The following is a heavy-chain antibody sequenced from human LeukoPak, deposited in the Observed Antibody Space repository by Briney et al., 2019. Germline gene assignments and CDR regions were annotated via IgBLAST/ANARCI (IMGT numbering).Heavy chain of an antibody. Sequence: GSLRLSCAASGFTFSDYYMSWIRQAPGKGLEWVSYISSSGSTIYYADSVKGRFTISRDNAKNSLYLQMNSLRAEDTAVYYCARAFEVFLEGWFDPWGQGTLVTVSS. CDR3: ARAFEVFLEGWFDP. CDR1: GFTFSDYY. CDR2: ISSSGSTI. J-gene: IGHJ5*02. V-gene: IGHV3-11*01. D-gene: IGHD1-14*01.